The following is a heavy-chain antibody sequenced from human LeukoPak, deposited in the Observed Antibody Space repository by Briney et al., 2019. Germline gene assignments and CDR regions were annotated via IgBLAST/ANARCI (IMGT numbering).Heavy chain of an antibody. V-gene: IGHV3-66*01. Sequence: GGSLRLSCVASGFTLNINYMTWVRQAPGKGLEWVSLISGGDTTYYADSVKGRFTISRDTSKNTVYLQMNSLRAEDTAVYYCARKPAPADWGQGTLVTVSS. D-gene: IGHD6-25*01. CDR2: ISGGDTT. CDR3: ARKPAPAD. J-gene: IGHJ4*02. CDR1: GFTLNINY.